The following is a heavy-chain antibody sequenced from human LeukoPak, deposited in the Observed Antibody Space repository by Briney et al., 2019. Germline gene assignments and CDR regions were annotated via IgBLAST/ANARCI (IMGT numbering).Heavy chain of an antibody. Sequence: PGGSLRLSCAASGFTFSSYSMNWVRQAPGKGLEWVSYISSSGSTIYYADSVKGRFTISRDNAKNSLYLQMNSLRAEDTAVYYCARDLVAFDIWGQGTMVTVSS. J-gene: IGHJ3*02. V-gene: IGHV3-48*04. CDR2: ISSSGSTI. CDR1: GFTFSSYS. D-gene: IGHD2-8*02. CDR3: ARDLVAFDI.